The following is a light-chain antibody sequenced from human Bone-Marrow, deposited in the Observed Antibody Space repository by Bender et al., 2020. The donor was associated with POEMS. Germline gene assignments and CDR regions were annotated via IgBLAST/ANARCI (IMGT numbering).Light chain of an antibody. CDR1: SRDIGYYNF. CDR3: CSYSSSTTRWV. V-gene: IGLV2-14*01. Sequence: QSALTQPASVSGSPGQSITISCSGTSRDIGYYNFVSWYQQDPNKAPKLIIYEVTNRPSGVSNRFSASKSDNTASLTISGLQAEDEADYYCCSYSSSTTRWVFGGGTKLTVL. J-gene: IGLJ3*02. CDR2: EVT.